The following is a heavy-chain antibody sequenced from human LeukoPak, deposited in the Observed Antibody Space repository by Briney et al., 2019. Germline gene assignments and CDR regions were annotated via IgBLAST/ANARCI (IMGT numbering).Heavy chain of an antibody. J-gene: IGHJ4*02. Sequence: PSETLSLTCTVSGGSISSYYWSWIRQPPGKGLEWIGYIYYSGSTNYNPSLKSRVTISVDTSKNQFSLKLSSVTAADTAVYYCARKEYRTGFDYWGQGTLVTVSS. CDR2: IYYSGST. D-gene: IGHD1-14*01. CDR1: GGSISSYY. V-gene: IGHV4-59*08. CDR3: ARKEYRTGFDY.